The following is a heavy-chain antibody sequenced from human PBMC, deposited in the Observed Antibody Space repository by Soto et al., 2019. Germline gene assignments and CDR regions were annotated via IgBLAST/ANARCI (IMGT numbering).Heavy chain of an antibody. CDR3: ARDRRWLSRGPNNWFDP. CDR2: IYYDGTT. CDR1: GGSISSGDYY. J-gene: IGHJ5*02. V-gene: IGHV4-30-4*08. D-gene: IGHD2-21*01. Sequence: TLSLTCTVSGGSISSGDYYWTWIRQPPGKGLEWLGYIYYDGTTYYNPSLKSRLTMSIDTSKNQFSLKLNSLTAADTAVYYCARDRRWLSRGPNNWFDPWGQGTPGHRLL.